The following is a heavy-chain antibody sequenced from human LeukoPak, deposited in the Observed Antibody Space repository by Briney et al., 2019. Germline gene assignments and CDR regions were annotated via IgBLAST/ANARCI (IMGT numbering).Heavy chain of an antibody. CDR3: AEDAGRGMYANFYYYMDA. Sequence: PGGSLRLSCAASGFIFSDYSMHWVRQVPGKGLEWVSVISRDGRNTFYADSVKGRSIISRDNRKNSLTLQMTSLTTEDTAFYYCAEDAGRGMYANFYYYMDAWGKGTTVIISS. D-gene: IGHD2-8*01. CDR2: ISRDGRNT. V-gene: IGHV3-43*01. J-gene: IGHJ6*03. CDR1: GFIFSDYS.